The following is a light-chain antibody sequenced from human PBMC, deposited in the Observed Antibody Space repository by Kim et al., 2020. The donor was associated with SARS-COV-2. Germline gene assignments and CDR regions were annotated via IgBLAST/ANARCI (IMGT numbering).Light chain of an antibody. V-gene: IGLV1-47*01. Sequence: GGRVTISCSGSSSNSGSNHVYWYQRLPGTAPKLLMYRNNQRPSGVPDRFSGSKSGTSASLAISGLRSEDEADYYCAAWDDSLSGRVFGGGTQLTVL. J-gene: IGLJ3*02. CDR3: AAWDDSLSGRV. CDR2: RNN. CDR1: SSNSGSNH.